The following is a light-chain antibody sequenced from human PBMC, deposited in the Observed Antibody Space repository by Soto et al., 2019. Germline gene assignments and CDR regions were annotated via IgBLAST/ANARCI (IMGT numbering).Light chain of an antibody. CDR3: QQYTNWPNWPT. Sequence: EIVMTQSPATLSVSPGESATLSCRASQSVSSNLAWYQQKPGQAPRLLIYGASTRVTGLPARFSGSRSGTEFTLTITSLQSEDFAVYYCQQYTNWPNWPTFGQGTKVEIK. V-gene: IGKV3-15*01. CDR1: QSVSSN. CDR2: GAS. J-gene: IGKJ1*01.